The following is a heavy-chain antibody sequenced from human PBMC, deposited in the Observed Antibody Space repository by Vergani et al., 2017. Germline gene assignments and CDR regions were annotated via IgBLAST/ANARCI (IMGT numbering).Heavy chain of an antibody. CDR3: AKPNYYGSRSPSFFDY. J-gene: IGHJ4*02. D-gene: IGHD3-22*01. Sequence: QVQLVESGGGVVQPGGALRLSCAASGFPFSSYCIHWVRQAPGKGLEWVAFIGYDGNNKYYADSVKGRFTISRDHSKNTLYLQMNSLRAEDTAVSYCAKPNYYGSRSPSFFDYWGQGTLVTVSS. CDR2: IGYDGNNK. CDR1: GFPFSSYC. V-gene: IGHV3-30*02.